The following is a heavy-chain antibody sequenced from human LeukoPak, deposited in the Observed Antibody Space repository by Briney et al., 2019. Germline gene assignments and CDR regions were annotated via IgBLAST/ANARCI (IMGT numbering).Heavy chain of an antibody. Sequence: GGSLRLSCAASGLSFSNFAMSWVRQGPARGPEWVSSMRGNGETFYADSVKGRFTLSSDSPTNTVYFHLNDLRVDDTAIYYCARASWVSTTDAVRWGQGTRVTVSS. CDR2: MRGNGET. CDR3: ARASWVSTTDAVR. D-gene: IGHD1-14*01. V-gene: IGHV3-23*01. CDR1: GLSFSNFA. J-gene: IGHJ4*02.